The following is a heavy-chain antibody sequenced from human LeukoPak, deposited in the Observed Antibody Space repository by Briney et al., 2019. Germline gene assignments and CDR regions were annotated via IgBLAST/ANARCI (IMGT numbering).Heavy chain of an antibody. Sequence: GGSLRLSCAASGFNFGSYDMNWVRQAPGKGLEYLSTINTDGSNTWYADSVKGRFTTSRDNSKNTVFLHMNNLGHEDTATYYCAIRINGAFDIWGQGTMVSVSS. V-gene: IGHV3-23*05. CDR1: GFNFGSYD. D-gene: IGHD3-3*01. CDR3: AIRINGAFDI. J-gene: IGHJ3*02. CDR2: INTDGSNT.